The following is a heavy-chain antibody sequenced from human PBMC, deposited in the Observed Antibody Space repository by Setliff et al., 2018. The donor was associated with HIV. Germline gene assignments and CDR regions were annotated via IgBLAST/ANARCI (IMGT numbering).Heavy chain of an antibody. CDR2: MNQSGTT. J-gene: IGHJ1*01. CDR1: GTSFSDHY. D-gene: IGHD3-10*01. V-gene: IGHV4-34*01. Sequence: PSETLSLTCSVYGTSFSDHYWSWVRQTPGKGLEWIGEMNQSGTTNYNPSLKSRVTISVDTSKNQFSLRLSSVTAADTAAYYCARQSVRGGYYYGSGSYYREYFQQWGQGTLVTVSS. CDR3: ARQSVRGGYYYGSGSYYREYFQQ.